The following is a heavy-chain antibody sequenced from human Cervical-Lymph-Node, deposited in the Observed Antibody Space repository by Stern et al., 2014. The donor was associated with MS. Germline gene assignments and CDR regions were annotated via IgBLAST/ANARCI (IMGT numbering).Heavy chain of an antibody. Sequence: VQLMQSGAEVKKPGASVKVSCKASGYTFTSYAMHWVRQAPGQRLEWMGWINAGNGNTKYSQKFQGRVTITRDTSASTAYMELSSLRSEDTAVYYCARAVNAHNWFDPWGQGTLVTVSS. J-gene: IGHJ5*02. CDR1: GYTFTSYA. V-gene: IGHV1-3*01. D-gene: IGHD4-17*01. CDR2: INAGNGNT. CDR3: ARAVNAHNWFDP.